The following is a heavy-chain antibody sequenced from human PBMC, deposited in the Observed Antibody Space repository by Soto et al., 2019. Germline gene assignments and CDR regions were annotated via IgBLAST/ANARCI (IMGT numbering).Heavy chain of an antibody. CDR1: GGSVSSGSYY. CDR3: AGGRGVAAAGMVSPWFDP. J-gene: IGHJ5*02. Sequence: SETLSLTCTVSGGSVSSGSYYWSWIRQPPGKGLEWIGYIYYSGSTNYNPSLKSPVTISVDTSKNQFSLQLSSLTAAETAVYYCAGGRGVAAAGMVSPWFDPWGQGTLVTVSS. V-gene: IGHV4-61*01. CDR2: IYYSGST. D-gene: IGHD6-13*01.